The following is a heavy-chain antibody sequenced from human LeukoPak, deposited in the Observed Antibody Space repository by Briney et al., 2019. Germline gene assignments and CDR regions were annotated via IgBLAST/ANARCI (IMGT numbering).Heavy chain of an antibody. Sequence: PGRSLRLSCAASGFTLSSYAMHWVRQAPGKGLEWVSAVSGSGGSTYYADSVKGRFTISRDNSKNTLYLQMNSLRAEDTAVYYCARDHYYYGMDVWGQGTTVTVSS. CDR2: VSGSGGST. CDR3: ARDHYYYGMDV. CDR1: GFTLSSYA. V-gene: IGHV3-23*01. J-gene: IGHJ6*02.